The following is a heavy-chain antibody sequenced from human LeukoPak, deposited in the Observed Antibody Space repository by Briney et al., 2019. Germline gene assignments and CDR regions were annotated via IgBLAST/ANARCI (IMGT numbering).Heavy chain of an antibody. CDR2: INHSGST. J-gene: IGHJ6*03. CDR1: GGSFSRYF. D-gene: IGHD3-22*01. V-gene: IGHV4-34*01. CDR3: AREVILGYYYMDA. Sequence: SETLSLTCAVYGGSFSRYFWSWIRQPPGKGLEWIGEINHSGSTNYNPSLKSRVTISVDPSKSQFSLNLSSVTAADTAVYYCAREVILGYYYMDAWGKGTTVTVSS.